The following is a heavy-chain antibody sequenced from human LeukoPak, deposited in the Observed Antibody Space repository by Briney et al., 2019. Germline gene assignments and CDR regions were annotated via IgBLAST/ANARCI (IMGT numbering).Heavy chain of an antibody. CDR1: GGSFSGYY. CDR3: VRVAYDYVWGSYRSYYYYGMDV. V-gene: IGHV4-34*01. D-gene: IGHD3-16*02. CDR2: INHSGST. Sequence: PETLSLTCAVYGGSFSGYYWSWIRQPPGKGLEWIGEINHSGSTNYNPSLKSRVTISVDTSKNQFSLKLSSVTAADTAVYYCVRVAYDYVWGSYRSYYYYGMDVWGQGTTVTVSS. J-gene: IGHJ6*02.